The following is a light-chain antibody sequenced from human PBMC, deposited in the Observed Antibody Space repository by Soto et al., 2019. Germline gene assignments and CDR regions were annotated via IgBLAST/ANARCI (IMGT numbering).Light chain of an antibody. V-gene: IGLV2-23*01. CDR1: SSSVGSYNL. CDR2: EGS. CDR3: CSYAGSSMPWV. Sequence: QSALTQPASVSGSPGQSITISCTGTSSSVGSYNLVSWYQHHPDKAPKLIISEGSKRPSGVSNRFSGSKSGNTASLTISGLQAEDEADYYCCSYAGSSMPWVFGGGTKVTVL. J-gene: IGLJ3*02.